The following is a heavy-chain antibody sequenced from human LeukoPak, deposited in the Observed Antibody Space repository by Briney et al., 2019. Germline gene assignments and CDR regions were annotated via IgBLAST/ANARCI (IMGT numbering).Heavy chain of an antibody. J-gene: IGHJ6*03. CDR2: IYYSGST. V-gene: IGHV4-31*03. D-gene: IGHD2-2*01. Sequence: PSETLSLTCTVSGDSLNTYYWSWIRQHPGKGLEWIGYIYYSGSTYYNPSLKSRVTISVDTSKNQFSLKLSSVTAADTAVYYCARDARYCSSTSCHYYMDVWGKGTTVTVSS. CDR1: GDSLNTYY. CDR3: ARDARYCSSTSCHYYMDV.